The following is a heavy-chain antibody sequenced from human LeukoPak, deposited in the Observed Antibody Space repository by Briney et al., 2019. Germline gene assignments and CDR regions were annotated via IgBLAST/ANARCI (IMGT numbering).Heavy chain of an antibody. D-gene: IGHD3-9*01. CDR1: GFTFSSYW. V-gene: IGHV3-7*03. J-gene: IGHJ4*02. Sequence: PGGSLRLSCAASGFTFSSYWMSWVRQAPGKGLEWVANIKQDGSEKYYVDSVKGRFTISRDNAKSSLYLQMNSLKTEDTAVYYCTTDPTYLTGYYTPLDYWGQGTLVTVSS. CDR3: TTDPTYLTGYYTPLDY. CDR2: IKQDGSEK.